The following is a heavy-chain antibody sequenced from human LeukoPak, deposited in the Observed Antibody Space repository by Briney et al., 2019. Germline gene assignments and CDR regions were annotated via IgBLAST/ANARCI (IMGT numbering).Heavy chain of an antibody. V-gene: IGHV3-23*01. CDR1: GFTFSSYA. Sequence: GGSLRLSCAASGFTFSSYAMHWVRQAPGKGLEWVSGVSGSGGFTYYADSVKGRFTISRDNSKNTLYLQMNSLRAGDTAVYYCAKGPGYGSYYFDLWGQGTLVTVSS. CDR3: AKGPGYGSYYFDL. D-gene: IGHD3-10*01. J-gene: IGHJ4*02. CDR2: VSGSGGFT.